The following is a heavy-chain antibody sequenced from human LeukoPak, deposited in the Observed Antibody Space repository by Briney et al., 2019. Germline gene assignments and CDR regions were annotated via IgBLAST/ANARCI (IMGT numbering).Heavy chain of an antibody. CDR2: ISDTGST. D-gene: IGHD3-10*01. Sequence: SETLSLTCTVSGASINNYYWSWIRQPPGKGLEYIGYISDTGSTDYNPSLKSRVTISVDTSKNQFSLKLSSVTAADTAVYYCARSSFTYYYGSGSYPFDYWGQGTLVTVSS. V-gene: IGHV4-4*08. J-gene: IGHJ4*02. CDR1: GASINNYY. CDR3: ARSSFTYYYGSGSYPFDY.